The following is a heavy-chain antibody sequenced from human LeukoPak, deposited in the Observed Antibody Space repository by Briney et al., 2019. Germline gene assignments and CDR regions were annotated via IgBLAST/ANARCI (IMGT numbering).Heavy chain of an antibody. Sequence: SQTLSLTCTVSGGSISSGSYYWSWIRQPAGKGLEWIGRIYTSGSTNYNPSLKSRVTISVDTSKNQFSLKLSSVTAADTAVYYCARESFYGDSGWGQGTLVTVSS. CDR1: GGSISSGSYY. CDR3: ARESFYGDSG. D-gene: IGHD4-17*01. CDR2: IYTSGST. V-gene: IGHV4-61*02. J-gene: IGHJ4*02.